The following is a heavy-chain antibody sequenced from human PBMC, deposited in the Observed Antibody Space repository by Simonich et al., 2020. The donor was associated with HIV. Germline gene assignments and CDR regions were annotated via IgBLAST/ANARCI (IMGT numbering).Heavy chain of an antibody. J-gene: IGHJ3*01. Sequence: QVQLQQWGAGLLKPWETLSLTCAVYGGSFSGYYCTWIRQPPGKGLEWIGEITYSGRTNYNPALKSRVTISVDTSKKQFSLKLTSVTAADTAIYFCAREVGYYPPQLEENNAFDVWGQGTMVTVSS. V-gene: IGHV4-34*01. CDR1: GGSFSGYY. CDR3: AREVGYYPPQLEENNAFDV. D-gene: IGHD2-8*01. CDR2: ITYSGRT.